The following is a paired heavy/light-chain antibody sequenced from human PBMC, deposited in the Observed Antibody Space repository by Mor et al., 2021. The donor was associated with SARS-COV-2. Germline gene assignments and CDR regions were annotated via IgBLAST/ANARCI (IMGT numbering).Light chain of an antibody. CDR1: QSISSW. CDR3: QQYNSYSSLT. Sequence: DIQMTQSPSTLSASVGDRVTITCRASQSISSWLAWYQQKPGNAPKLLIYKASSLESGVPSRFSGSGSGTEFTLTISSLQPDDFATYYCQQYNSYSSLTFGGGTKVEIK. J-gene: IGKJ4*01. CDR2: KAS. V-gene: IGKV1-5*03.
Heavy chain of an antibody. D-gene: IGHD2-15*01. CDR3: ARDVVPYDY. CDR2: ISSSSSTI. V-gene: IGHV3-48*02. Sequence: EVQLVESGGGLVQPGGSLRLSCAASGFTFSSYSMNWVRQAPGKGLEWVSYISSSSSTIYYADSVKGRFTISRDNAKNSLYLQMNSLRDEDTAVYYCARDVVPYDYWGQGTLVTVSS. J-gene: IGHJ4*02. CDR1: GFTFSSYS.